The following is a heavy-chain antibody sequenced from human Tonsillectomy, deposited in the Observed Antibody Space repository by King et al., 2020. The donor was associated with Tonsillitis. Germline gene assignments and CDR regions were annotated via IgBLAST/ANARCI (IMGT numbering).Heavy chain of an antibody. CDR2: ISSSSSYI. J-gene: IGHJ3*02. V-gene: IGHV3-21*01. CDR3: ARGGAAAGTDALDI. D-gene: IGHD6-13*01. CDR1: GFTFSSHT. Sequence: VQLVESGGGLVKPGGSLRLSCAASGFTFSSHTMNWVRQAPGKGLEWVSSISSSSSYIYYVDSVKGRFTISRDNARNSLYLQMNSLRAEDTAVYYCARGGAAAGTDALDIWGQGTVVTVSS.